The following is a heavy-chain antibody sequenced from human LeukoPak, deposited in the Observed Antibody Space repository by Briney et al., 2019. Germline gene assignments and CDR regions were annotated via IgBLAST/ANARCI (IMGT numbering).Heavy chain of an antibody. Sequence: VASVKVSCKASGYSFTSYGISWVRQAPGQGLEWMGWISGNNGNTNSAQKFQGRLIMTTDTSTNTAYMELRSLRSDDTAVYYCARGRNDVLAGYLSVHGVYDPWGQGTLVTVSS. CDR2: ISGNNGNT. D-gene: IGHD3-9*01. CDR1: GYSFTSYG. V-gene: IGHV1-18*01. J-gene: IGHJ5*02. CDR3: ARGRNDVLAGYLSVHGVYDP.